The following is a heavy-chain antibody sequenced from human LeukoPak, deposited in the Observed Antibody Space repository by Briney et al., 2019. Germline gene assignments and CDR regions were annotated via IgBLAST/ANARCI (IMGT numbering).Heavy chain of an antibody. Sequence: ASVKVSCKSSGYTFTSYYIHWVRQAPGQGLEWMGIINPSGGSTTYAQGFQGRVTMTSDTSTSTVYMELSSLRSEDTAVYYCARAAIENYDFWSGSYYYFDYWGQGTLVTVSS. CDR3: ARAAIENYDFWSGSYYYFDY. CDR1: GYTFTSYY. D-gene: IGHD3-3*01. CDR2: INPSGGST. V-gene: IGHV1-46*01. J-gene: IGHJ4*02.